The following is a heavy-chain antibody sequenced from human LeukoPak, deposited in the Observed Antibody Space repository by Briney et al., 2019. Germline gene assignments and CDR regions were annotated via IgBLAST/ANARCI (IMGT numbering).Heavy chain of an antibody. D-gene: IGHD3-22*01. CDR3: ARLDDFNGYYFVDF. CDR1: GGTFLSHT. J-gene: IGHJ4*02. V-gene: IGHV1-69*08. Sequence: GASVKVSCKTSGGTFLSHTFSWVRQAPGQGLEWMGKITPVINTANYAQKFQGRVTIPADKSTSTAYMELSSLRSEDTAVYYCARLDDFNGYYFVDFWGPGTPVTVSS. CDR2: ITPVINTA.